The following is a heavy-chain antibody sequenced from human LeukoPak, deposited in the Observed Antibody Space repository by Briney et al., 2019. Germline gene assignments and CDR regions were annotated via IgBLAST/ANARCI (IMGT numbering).Heavy chain of an antibody. CDR3: AREGGILRFLEWYNLDY. CDR1: GYTFTSYG. D-gene: IGHD3-3*01. Sequence: ASVKVSCKASGYTFTSYGISWVRQAPGQGLEWMGWISAYNGNTNYAQKPQGRVTMTTDTSTSTAYMELRSLRSDDTAVYYCAREGGILRFLEWYNLDYWGQGTLVTVSS. CDR2: ISAYNGNT. V-gene: IGHV1-18*01. J-gene: IGHJ4*02.